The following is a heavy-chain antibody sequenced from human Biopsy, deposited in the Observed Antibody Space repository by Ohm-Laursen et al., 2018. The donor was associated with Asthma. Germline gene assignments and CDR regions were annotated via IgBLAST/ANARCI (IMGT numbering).Heavy chain of an antibody. CDR2: VSWNSGSI. Sequence: SLRLSCAASGFTFDDYAMHWVRQAPGKDLEWVSGVSWNSGSIDYADSVKGRFTISRDNAKNSLYLQMNSLRGADTALYYCVKDIRLQLWGFDPWGQGTLVTVSS. J-gene: IGHJ5*02. CDR1: GFTFDDYA. D-gene: IGHD6-13*01. V-gene: IGHV3-9*01. CDR3: VKDIRLQLWGFDP.